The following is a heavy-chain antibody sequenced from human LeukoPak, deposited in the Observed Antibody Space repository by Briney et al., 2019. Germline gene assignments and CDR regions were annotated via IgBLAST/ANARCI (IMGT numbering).Heavy chain of an antibody. Sequence: SVKVSCTASGYTFTSYAISWVRQAPGQGLEWMGGIIPIFGTANYAQKFQGRVTITADESTSTAYMELSSLRSEDTAVYYCARDIGITGTTSYYYMDVWGKGTTVTISS. D-gene: IGHD1-20*01. CDR2: IIPIFGTA. CDR3: ARDIGITGTTSYYYMDV. J-gene: IGHJ6*03. V-gene: IGHV1-69*13. CDR1: GYTFTSYA.